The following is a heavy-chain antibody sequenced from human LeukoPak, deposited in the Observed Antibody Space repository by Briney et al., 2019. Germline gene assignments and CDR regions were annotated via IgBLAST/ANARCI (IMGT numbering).Heavy chain of an antibody. D-gene: IGHD3-22*01. CDR3: ARGSDYYDSSGYY. CDR2: ISWNSGSI. Sequence: GGSLRLSCAASGFTFDDYAMHWVRQAPGKGLEWVSGISWNSGSIGYADSVKGRFTISRDNAKNSLYLQMNSLRAEDTALYYCARGSDYYDSSGYYWGQGTLVTVSS. J-gene: IGHJ4*02. CDR1: GFTFDDYA. V-gene: IGHV3-9*01.